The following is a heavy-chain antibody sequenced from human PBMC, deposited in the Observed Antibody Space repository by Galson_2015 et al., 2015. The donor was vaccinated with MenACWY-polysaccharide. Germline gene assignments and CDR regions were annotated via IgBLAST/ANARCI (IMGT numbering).Heavy chain of an antibody. J-gene: IGHJ4*02. CDR2: INPDGSDK. D-gene: IGHD2-21*01. V-gene: IGHV3-7*01. CDR3: GRHFDWAFDY. Sequence: SLRLSCAASGFSFSGHWMTWVRQAPGKGLEWVANINPDGSDKYYVDSVKGRFIISRDNAKSSVYLQMNGLRVEDAAMYYCGRHFDWAFDYRGQGALVTVSS. CDR1: GFSFSGHW.